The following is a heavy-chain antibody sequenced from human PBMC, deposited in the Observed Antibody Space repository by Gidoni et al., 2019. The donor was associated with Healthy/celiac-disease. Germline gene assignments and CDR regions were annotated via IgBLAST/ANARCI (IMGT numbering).Heavy chain of an antibody. Sequence: QLQLQESGPGLVQPSETLSLTCTVSGGSIRSSSYYWGWLRQPPGKGLEWIGSIYYCGSNSYNPYLKSRVNISVDKSKNQFSLKLSSVTAAETDGYYCARHRGYYYDSSLDWGQGTLVTVSS. CDR3: ARHRGYYYDSSLD. D-gene: IGHD3-22*01. V-gene: IGHV4-39*01. J-gene: IGHJ4*02. CDR2: IYYCGSN. CDR1: GGSIRSSSYY.